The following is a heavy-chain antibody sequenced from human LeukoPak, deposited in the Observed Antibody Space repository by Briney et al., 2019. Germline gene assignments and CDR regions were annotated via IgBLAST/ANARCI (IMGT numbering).Heavy chain of an antibody. J-gene: IGHJ4*02. CDR1: GGSISSYY. D-gene: IGHD6-19*01. CDR2: FYYSGST. V-gene: IGHV4-59*01. CDR3: ARVVSSGWPHYFDY. Sequence: PPETLSLTCTVSGGSISSYYWSWIRQPPGKGLEWIGYFYYSGSTNYNPSLKSRVTISVDTSKNQFSLKLNSVTAADTAVYYCARVVSSGWPHYFDYWGQGTLVTVSS.